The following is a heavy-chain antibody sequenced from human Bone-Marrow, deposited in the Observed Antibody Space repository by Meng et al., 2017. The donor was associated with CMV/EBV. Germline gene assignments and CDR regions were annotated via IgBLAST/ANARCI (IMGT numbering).Heavy chain of an antibody. D-gene: IGHD3-3*01. CDR1: GFTFSDYT. CDR2: IRYDGSNK. V-gene: IGHV3-30*02. J-gene: IGHJ3*02. CDR3: AKYNDFWSGYYTDAFDI. Sequence: GESLKISCAASGFTFSDYTMHWVRQAPGKGLEWVAFIRYDGSNKYYADSVKGRFTISRDNSKNTLYLQMNSLRAEDTAVYYCAKYNDFWSGYYTDAFDICGQGTMVTVSS.